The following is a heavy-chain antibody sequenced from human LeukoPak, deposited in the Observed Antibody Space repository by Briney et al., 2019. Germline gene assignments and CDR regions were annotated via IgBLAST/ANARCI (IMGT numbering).Heavy chain of an antibody. Sequence: PGGSLRLSCVVSGFPFTNNPMNWVRQAPGKGLEWVSYISNDITTTCYAESVKGRFTISRDNAKNSLYLQMNSLRVEDTAVYYCARDGGKSYEIDYWGQGTLVTVSS. V-gene: IGHV3-48*01. CDR2: ISNDITTT. D-gene: IGHD5-18*01. CDR3: ARDGGKSYEIDY. J-gene: IGHJ4*02. CDR1: GFPFTNNP.